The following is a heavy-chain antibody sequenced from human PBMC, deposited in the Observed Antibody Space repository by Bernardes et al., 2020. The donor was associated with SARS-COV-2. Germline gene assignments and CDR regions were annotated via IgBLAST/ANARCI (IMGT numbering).Heavy chain of an antibody. D-gene: IGHD6-19*01. CDR1: GFTFSSYA. CDR2: VSSGGLT. Sequence: GGSLRLCCAASGFTFSSYAMNWFRQTPGKGLEWLSAVSSGGLTYYADSVKGRFTVARDNSKNILYLQMSSLRAEDTAVYYCARVVSGPNVGTDAFAVWGRGTTVTVSS. V-gene: IGHV3-23*01. J-gene: IGHJ3*01. CDR3: ARVVSGPNVGTDAFAV.